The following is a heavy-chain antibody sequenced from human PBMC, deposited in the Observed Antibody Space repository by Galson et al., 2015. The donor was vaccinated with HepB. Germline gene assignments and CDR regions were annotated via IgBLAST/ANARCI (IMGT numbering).Heavy chain of an antibody. Sequence: SVKVSCKASGYTFSSYLMNWVRQAPGQGLEWKGWINTNTGNPTHAQGFTGRFVFSLDTSVSTAYLQISSLKAEDTALYYCARDRDSGGYSFYFDDWDPGTLVTVSA. CDR1: GYTFSSYL. J-gene: IGHJ4*02. CDR2: INTNTGNP. V-gene: IGHV7-4-1*02. CDR3: ARDRDSGGYSFYFDD. D-gene: IGHD1-26*01.